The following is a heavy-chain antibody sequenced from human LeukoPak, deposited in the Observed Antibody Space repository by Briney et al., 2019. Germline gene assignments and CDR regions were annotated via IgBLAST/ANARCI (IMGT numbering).Heavy chain of an antibody. V-gene: IGHV1-2*06. CDR3: AREAIFDSSGYRDAFDL. D-gene: IGHD3-22*01. J-gene: IGHJ3*01. CDR1: GYTFTSYY. Sequence: GASVKVSCKASGYTFTSYYMHWVRQAPGQGLEWMGRINPNSGGTNYAQKFQGRVTMTRDTSISTAYMELSRLRSDDTAVYFCAREAIFDSSGYRDAFDLWGQGTMVPVSS. CDR2: INPNSGGT.